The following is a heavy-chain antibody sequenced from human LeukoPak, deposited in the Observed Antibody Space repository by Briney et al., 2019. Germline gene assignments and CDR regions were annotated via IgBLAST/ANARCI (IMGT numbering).Heavy chain of an antibody. CDR2: IYYSGST. J-gene: IGHJ4*02. CDR1: GGSISSYY. D-gene: IGHD6-13*01. Sequence: SETLSLTCTVSGGSISSYYWSWLRQPPGKGLEWIGYIYYSGSTTYNPSLKSRVTISVDTSKNQFSLKLSSVTAADTAVYYCARRVAIAAAGQFDYWGQGTLVTVSS. V-gene: IGHV4-59*08. CDR3: ARRVAIAAAGQFDY.